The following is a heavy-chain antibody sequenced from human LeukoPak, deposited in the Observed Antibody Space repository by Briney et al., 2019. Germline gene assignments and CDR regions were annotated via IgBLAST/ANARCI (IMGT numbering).Heavy chain of an antibody. J-gene: IGHJ4*02. D-gene: IGHD6-19*01. CDR1: GFTVSNNY. V-gene: IGHV3-53*01. CDR2: IYNDDTK. CDR3: ATQSHIAVAGSVFDY. Sequence: GGSLRLSCAASGFTVSNNYMSWVRQAPGKGLEWVSFIYNDDTKDYADSVRGRFTISRDNSKNTLFLQMNSLRAEDTAVYYCATQSHIAVAGSVFDYWGQGTLVTVSS.